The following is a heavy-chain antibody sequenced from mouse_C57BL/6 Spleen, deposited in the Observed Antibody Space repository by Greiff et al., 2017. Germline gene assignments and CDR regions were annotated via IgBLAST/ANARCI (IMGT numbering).Heavy chain of an antibody. CDR3: ARHEEEGYDYGSYWYFEV. CDR1: GYTFTEYT. V-gene: IGHV1-62-2*01. CDR2: VYPGSGSI. Sequence: QVQLQQSGAELVKPGASVKLSCKASGYTFTEYTIHWVKQRPGQGLEWIGWVYPGSGSIKYNEKFKDKATLTADTSSSTAYMELSRVTSEDSAVYFCARHEEEGYDYGSYWYFEVWGTGTTVTVS. J-gene: IGHJ1*03. D-gene: IGHD2-4*01.